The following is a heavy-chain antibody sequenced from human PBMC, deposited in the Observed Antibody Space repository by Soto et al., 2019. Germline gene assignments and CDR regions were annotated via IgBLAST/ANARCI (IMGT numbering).Heavy chain of an antibody. D-gene: IGHD3-22*01. CDR3: ARDYDSTGYYDYYYGVDV. J-gene: IGHJ6*02. CDR1: GCTFTSYD. Sequence: QVRLVQSGAEVKKPGASVKVSCKASGCTFTSYDINWVRQATGQGLEWMGWMNPNSGNTGYAQKFQGRVTMTRNTSISTAYMELSSLRSEDTAVYYCARDYDSTGYYDYYYGVDVWGQGTTVTVSS. V-gene: IGHV1-8*01. CDR2: MNPNSGNT.